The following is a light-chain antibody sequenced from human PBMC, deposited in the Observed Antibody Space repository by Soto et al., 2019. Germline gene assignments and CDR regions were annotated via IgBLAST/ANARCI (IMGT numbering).Light chain of an antibody. CDR1: SSDIRDSNY. J-gene: IGLJ2*01. Sequence: QSALTQPPSASGSPGQSITLSCSGISSDIRDSNYVSWYQQHPGKAPKLVVSEVTKRPSGVPDRFSGSRSGTTAFLTISGLQTEDEADYYCGSKAGSDKHVVFGGGTKVTVL. CDR3: GSKAGSDKHVV. V-gene: IGLV2-8*01. CDR2: EVT.